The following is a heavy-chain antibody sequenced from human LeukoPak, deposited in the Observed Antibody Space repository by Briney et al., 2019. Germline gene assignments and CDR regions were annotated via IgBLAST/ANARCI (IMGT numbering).Heavy chain of an antibody. CDR2: MNPNSGNT. J-gene: IGHJ6*02. CDR3: ARGFVLRFLEWSNYYYYYGMDV. CDR1: GYTSTSYD. Sequence: ASVTVSCKASGYTSTSYDINWVRQATGQGLEWMGWMNPNSGNTGYAQKFQGRVTMTRNTSISTAYMELSSLRSEDTAVYYCARGFVLRFLEWSNYYYYYGMDVWGQGTTVTVSS. V-gene: IGHV1-8*01. D-gene: IGHD3-3*01.